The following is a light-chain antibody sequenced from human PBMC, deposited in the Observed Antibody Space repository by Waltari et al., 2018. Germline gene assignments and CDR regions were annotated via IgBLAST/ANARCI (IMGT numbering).Light chain of an antibody. J-gene: IGLJ2*01. V-gene: IGLV2-8*01. Sequence: QSALTQPPSASGSPGQSVTISCTGASSDLGGYDFVSWYHHHPGKAPKLMIYEVSKRPSGVPDRSSGSKSGNTASLTVSGLQAEDEADYYCSSYVGSNNPVFGGGTKLTVL. CDR2: EVS. CDR3: SSYVGSNNPV. CDR1: SSDLGGYDF.